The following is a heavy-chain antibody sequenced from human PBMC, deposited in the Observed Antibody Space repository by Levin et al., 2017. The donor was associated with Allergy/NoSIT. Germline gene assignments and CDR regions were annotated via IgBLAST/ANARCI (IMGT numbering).Heavy chain of an antibody. D-gene: IGHD4/OR15-4a*01. CDR3: ARETMVGAYFDY. CDR2: ITTGSGGT. Sequence: GESLKISCKASGYSFNSYTIQWLRQAPGQGLEWMGWITTGSGGTKYSQRFQGRVTITRDTSATTVYMDLSSLTSEDTAIYYCARETMVGAYFDYWGQGTPVTVSS. CDR1: GYSFNSYT. J-gene: IGHJ4*02. V-gene: IGHV1-3*04.